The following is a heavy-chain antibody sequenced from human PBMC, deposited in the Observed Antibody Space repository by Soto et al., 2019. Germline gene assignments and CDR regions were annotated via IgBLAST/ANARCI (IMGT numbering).Heavy chain of an antibody. D-gene: IGHD2-8*01. CDR2: ISGSGATT. V-gene: IGHV3-23*01. J-gene: IGHJ4*02. Sequence: LRLSCAASGFTFSTNAMSWVRQAPGKGLEWVSGISGSGATTYYADSVKGRFTISRDNSKNTLYLQMSNLGAEDTALYYCAKAQALYGLFDYWGQGTQVTVSS. CDR1: GFTFSTNA. CDR3: AKAQALYGLFDY.